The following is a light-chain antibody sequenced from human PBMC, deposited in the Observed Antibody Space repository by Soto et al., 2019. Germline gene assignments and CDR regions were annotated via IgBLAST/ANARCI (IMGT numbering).Light chain of an antibody. CDR3: ATWHDSFYV. CDR1: TSDIGTNA. Sequence: QSVLTQPPSASGTPGQRVTVSCYGSTSDIGTNAVNWFQHLPGTAPRLLIYTNNQRPSGVPGRFSGSKSGTSASLAISGLQSEDEADYYCATWHDSFYVFGTGTKLTVL. CDR2: TNN. V-gene: IGLV1-44*01. J-gene: IGLJ1*01.